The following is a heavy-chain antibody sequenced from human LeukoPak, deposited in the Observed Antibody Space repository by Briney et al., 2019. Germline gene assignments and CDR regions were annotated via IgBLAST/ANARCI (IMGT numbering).Heavy chain of an antibody. D-gene: IGHD1-1*01. V-gene: IGHV3-11*04. Sequence: PGGSLRLSCAASGFTFSDYFMNWIRQAPGKGLEWVSYISASGSSTYYADSVKGRFTISRDNARNSLLLRMNSLRAEDTGVYYCARGVPGDYWGQGTLVTVSS. CDR2: ISASGSST. CDR1: GFTFSDYF. J-gene: IGHJ4*02. CDR3: ARGVPGDY.